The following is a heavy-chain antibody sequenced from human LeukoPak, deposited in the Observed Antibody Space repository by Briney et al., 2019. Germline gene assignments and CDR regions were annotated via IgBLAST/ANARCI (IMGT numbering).Heavy chain of an antibody. J-gene: IGHJ4*02. V-gene: IGHV4-61*02. CDR3: ARDEGTVSSD. CDR2: IYTSGST. CDR1: GGSISGDIYS. Sequence: SQTLSLTCTVSGGSISGDIYSWSWIRQPAGKGLEWIGRIYTSGSTNYNPSLKSRVTMSIDTSKNQFSLKLSSVTAADTAVYYCARDEGTVSSDRGQGTLVTVSS. D-gene: IGHD4-11*01.